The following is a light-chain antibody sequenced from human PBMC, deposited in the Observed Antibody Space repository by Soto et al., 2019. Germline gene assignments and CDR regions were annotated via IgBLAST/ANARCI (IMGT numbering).Light chain of an antibody. J-gene: IGKJ2*01. CDR1: QSISNS. CDR2: GAS. Sequence: DIQMTQSPSSLSASVGDRVTITCRASQSISNSLNWYQQRPGTAPNILIYGASRLQSGVPSRFGGSGSGTDFTLTISSLQPEDFATYYCQQSYSTPYTFGLGTKLDIK. V-gene: IGKV1-39*01. CDR3: QQSYSTPYT.